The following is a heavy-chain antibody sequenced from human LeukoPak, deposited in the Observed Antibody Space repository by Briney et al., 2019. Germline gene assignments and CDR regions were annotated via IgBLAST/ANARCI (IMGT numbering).Heavy chain of an antibody. Sequence: GGSLRLSCAASGFTFDDYGMSWVRQAPGTGLEWVSGVNWNGGNTDYADSVKGRFTISRDNAKNSLYLQMNSLRAEDTALYYCARDDFLTGYYPFDYWDQGTLVTVSS. CDR3: ARDDFLTGYYPFDY. CDR1: GFTFDDYG. J-gene: IGHJ4*02. CDR2: VNWNGGNT. D-gene: IGHD3-9*01. V-gene: IGHV3-20*04.